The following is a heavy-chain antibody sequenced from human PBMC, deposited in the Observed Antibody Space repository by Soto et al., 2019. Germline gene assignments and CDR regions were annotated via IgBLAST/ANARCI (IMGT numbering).Heavy chain of an antibody. CDR3: ARDHWFDP. Sequence: ASVKVSCKASGYTFIGYYIHWVRQAPGQGLEWMGSINPNSGVTNYAQRFQGRVTMTRDTSITTVYMELRSLRSDDTAVYFCARDHWFDPWGQGTLVTVPQ. J-gene: IGHJ5*02. CDR2: INPNSGVT. V-gene: IGHV1-2*02. CDR1: GYTFIGYY.